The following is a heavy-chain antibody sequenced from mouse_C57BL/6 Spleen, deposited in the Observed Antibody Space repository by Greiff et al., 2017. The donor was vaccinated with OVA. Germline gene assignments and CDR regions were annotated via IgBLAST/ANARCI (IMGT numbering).Heavy chain of an antibody. CDR3: AKGAQATWAY. J-gene: IGHJ3*01. Sequence: QVQLKQSGPELVKPGASVKISCKASGYAFSSSWMNWVKQRPGKGLEWIGRIYPGDGDTNYNGKFKGKATLTADKSSSTAYMQLSSLTSEDSAVYFCAKGAQATWAYWGQGTLVTVSA. D-gene: IGHD3-2*02. V-gene: IGHV1-82*01. CDR1: GYAFSSSW. CDR2: IYPGDGDT.